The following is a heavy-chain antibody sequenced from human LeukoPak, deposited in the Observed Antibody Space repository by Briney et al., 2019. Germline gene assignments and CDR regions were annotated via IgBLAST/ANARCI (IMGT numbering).Heavy chain of an antibody. D-gene: IGHD3-22*01. CDR3: ARLDSSGYYFYEYFDY. CDR2: IYPGDSDT. CDR1: GYSFTNYW. J-gene: IGHJ4*02. V-gene: IGHV5-51*01. Sequence: GESLKISCKGSGYSFTNYWIDWVRQMPGKGLEWMGIIYPGDSDTRYSPSFQGQVTISADKSISTAYLQWSSLKASDTAMYYCARLDSSGYYFYEYFDYWGQGTLVTVSS.